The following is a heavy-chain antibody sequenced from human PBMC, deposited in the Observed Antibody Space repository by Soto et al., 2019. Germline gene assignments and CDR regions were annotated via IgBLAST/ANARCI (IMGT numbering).Heavy chain of an antibody. Sequence: QVQLVQSGAEVKKPGSSVKVSCKASGCTFSSYAISWVRQAPGQGLEWMGGIIPIFGTANYAQKFQGRVTITAEESTSTDYMELSSLRSEDTAVYYCASNSYGGKAGAFDIWGQGTMVTVSS. CDR3: ASNSYGGKAGAFDI. D-gene: IGHD4-17*01. J-gene: IGHJ3*02. CDR1: GCTFSSYA. V-gene: IGHV1-69*01. CDR2: IIPIFGTA.